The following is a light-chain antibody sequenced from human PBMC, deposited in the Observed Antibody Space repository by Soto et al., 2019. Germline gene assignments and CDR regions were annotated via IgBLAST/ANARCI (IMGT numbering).Light chain of an antibody. CDR3: MQGSHWPRT. V-gene: IGKV2-30*01. CDR2: KVS. Sequence: EVVMPQSPLSLPVTLGQPASISCRSSQSLVNSDGNTYLNWFHQRPGQSPRRLIYKVSNRDSGVPDRFSGSGSGTDFTLRISRVEAEDVGVYYCMQGSHWPRTFGQWTRVEIK. J-gene: IGKJ1*01. CDR1: QSLVNSDGNTY.